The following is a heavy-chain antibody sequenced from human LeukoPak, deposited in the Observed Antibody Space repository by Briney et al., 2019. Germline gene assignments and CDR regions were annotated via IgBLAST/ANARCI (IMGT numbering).Heavy chain of an antibody. CDR1: GGSINNYF. J-gene: IGHJ4*02. Sequence: SATLSLTCAISGGSINNYFWSWIRQPPGKGVGWIGYIYYSGTTNYSPSLNSRVNISLDTAKNQFSLRLSSVTAADTAVYYCARQTAKNVDTARFGSWGQGTLVTVSS. CDR3: ARQTAKNVDTARFGS. V-gene: IGHV4-59*08. D-gene: IGHD5-18*01. CDR2: IYYSGTT.